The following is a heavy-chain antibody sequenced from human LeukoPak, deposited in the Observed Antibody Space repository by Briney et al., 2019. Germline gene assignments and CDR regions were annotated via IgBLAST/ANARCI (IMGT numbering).Heavy chain of an antibody. D-gene: IGHD6-19*01. J-gene: IGHJ6*04. CDR1: GFTFSSYS. V-gene: IGHV3-21*01. CDR3: ARALSSGWSLSYYYGMDV. CDR2: ISSSSSYI. Sequence: GGSLRLSCAASGFTFSSYSMNWVRQAPGKGLEWVSSISSSSSYIYYADSVKGRFTISRDNAKNSLYLQMNSLRAEDTAVYYCARALSSGWSLSYYYGMDVWGKGTTVTVSS.